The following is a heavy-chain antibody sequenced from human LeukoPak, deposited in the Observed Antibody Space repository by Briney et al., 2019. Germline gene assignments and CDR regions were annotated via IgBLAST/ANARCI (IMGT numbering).Heavy chain of an antibody. V-gene: IGHV3-30-3*01. CDR3: ARDRLPSVAGIFDY. Sequence: PGGSLRLSCAASGFTFSSYAMHWVRQAPGKGPEWVAVISYDGSNKYYGDSVKGRFTISRDNSKNTLYLQMNSLRAEDTAVYYCARDRLPSVAGIFDYWGQGTLVTVSS. CDR2: ISYDGSNK. CDR1: GFTFSSYA. J-gene: IGHJ4*02. D-gene: IGHD6-19*01.